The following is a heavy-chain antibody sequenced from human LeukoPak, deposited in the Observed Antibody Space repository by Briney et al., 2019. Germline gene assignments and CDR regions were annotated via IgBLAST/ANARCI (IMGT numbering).Heavy chain of an antibody. Sequence: GGSLRLSCAASGFTFDDYGMSWVRQAPGKGLEWVSGINWNGGSTGYADSVKGRFTISRDNAKNSPYLQMNSLRVEDTAMYYCARDYKYAFDNWGQGTLVTVSS. J-gene: IGHJ4*02. CDR1: GFTFDDYG. D-gene: IGHD5-24*01. V-gene: IGHV3-20*04. CDR3: ARDYKYAFDN. CDR2: INWNGGST.